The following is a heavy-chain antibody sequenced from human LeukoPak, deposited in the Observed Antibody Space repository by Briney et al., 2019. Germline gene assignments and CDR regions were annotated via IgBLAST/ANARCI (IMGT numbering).Heavy chain of an antibody. CDR1: GYTFTSYG. CDR3: ARTPSVTVAAAKYNWFDP. CDR2: ISAYNGNT. V-gene: IGHV1-18*01. J-gene: IGHJ5*02. Sequence: GASVKVSCKASGYTFTSYGISWVRQAPGQGLEWMGWISAYNGNTNYAQKLQGRVTMTTDTSTSTAYMELRSLRSDDTAVYYCARTPSVTVAAAKYNWFDPWGQGTLVTVSS. D-gene: IGHD6-19*01.